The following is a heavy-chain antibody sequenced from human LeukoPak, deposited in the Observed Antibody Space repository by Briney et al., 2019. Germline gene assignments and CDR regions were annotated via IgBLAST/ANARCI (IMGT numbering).Heavy chain of an antibody. D-gene: IGHD6-19*01. CDR2: ITGSGGSA. CDR3: ARAGSSGWTVYYYYYYMDV. Sequence: GGSLRLSCAASGFTFSSHGMSWVRQAPGKGLEWVSTITGSGGSAYYADSVKGRFTISRDNSKNSMYMQMNSLRAEDTALYYCARAGSSGWTVYYYYYYMDVWGKGTTVTVSS. CDR1: GFTFSSHG. J-gene: IGHJ6*03. V-gene: IGHV3-23*01.